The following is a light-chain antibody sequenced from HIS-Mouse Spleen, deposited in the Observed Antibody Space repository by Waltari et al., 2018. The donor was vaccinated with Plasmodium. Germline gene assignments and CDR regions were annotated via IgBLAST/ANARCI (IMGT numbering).Light chain of an antibody. CDR2: GAS. Sequence: EIVMTQSPATLSVSPGARATPSCRASPSVSSNLAWYQQKPGQAPRLLIYGASTRATGIPARFSGSGSGTEFTLTISSLQSEDFAVYYCQQYNNWSFTFGPGTKVDIK. CDR3: QQYNNWSFT. V-gene: IGKV3-15*01. J-gene: IGKJ3*01. CDR1: PSVSSN.